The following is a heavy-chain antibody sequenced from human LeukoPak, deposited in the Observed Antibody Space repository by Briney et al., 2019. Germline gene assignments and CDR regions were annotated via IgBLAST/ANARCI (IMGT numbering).Heavy chain of an antibody. J-gene: IGHJ4*02. V-gene: IGHV3-48*01. Sequence: PGGSLRLSCAASGFTFSSYSMNWVRQAPGKGLEWVSYISSSSSTIYYADSVKGRFTISRDNAKNSLYLQMNSLRAEDTAVYYCARDQSFGTIVGATYYFDYWGQGTLVTVSS. CDR1: GFTFSSYS. CDR3: ARDQSFGTIVGATYYFDY. D-gene: IGHD1-26*01. CDR2: ISSSSSTI.